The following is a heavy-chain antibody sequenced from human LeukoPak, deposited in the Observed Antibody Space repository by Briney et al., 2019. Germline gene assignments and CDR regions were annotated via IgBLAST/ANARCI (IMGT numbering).Heavy chain of an antibody. D-gene: IGHD3-22*01. CDR3: ARVSYDSSGYYRLYYFDY. Sequence: PGGSLRLSCAASGFTVSSNYMSWARQAPGKGLEWVSYISSSGSTIYYADSVKGRFTISRDNAKNSLYLQMNSLRAEDTAVYYCARVSYDSSGYYRLYYFDYWGQGTLVTVSS. J-gene: IGHJ4*02. V-gene: IGHV3-11*01. CDR1: GFTVSSNY. CDR2: ISSSGSTI.